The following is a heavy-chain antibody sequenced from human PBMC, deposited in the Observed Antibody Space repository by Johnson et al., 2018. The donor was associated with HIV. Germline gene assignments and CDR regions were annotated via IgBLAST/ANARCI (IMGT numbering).Heavy chain of an antibody. CDR3: AREVDGFDI. CDR1: GFTFSDYY. J-gene: IGHJ3*02. V-gene: IGHV3-11*06. CDR2: ISSSGST. Sequence: QVQLVESGGGLVKPGGSLRLSCAASGFTFSDYYMSWIRQAPGKGLEWVSYISSSGSTNYADSVKGRFTISRDNAKNTLYLHMNSLRAEDTAVYYCAREVDGFDIWGQGTMVTVSS.